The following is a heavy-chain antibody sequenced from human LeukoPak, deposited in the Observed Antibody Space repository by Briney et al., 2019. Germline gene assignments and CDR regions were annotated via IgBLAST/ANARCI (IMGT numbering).Heavy chain of an antibody. Sequence: PGGSLRLSCAASGFTFSSYAMSWVRQAPGKGLEWVSAISGSGGSTYYADSVKGRFTISRDNSKNTLHLQMNSLRAEDTAVYYCATLPTVTTGYYYGMDVWGQGTTVTVSS. V-gene: IGHV3-23*01. D-gene: IGHD4-11*01. CDR1: GFTFSSYA. CDR3: ATLPTVTTGYYYGMDV. J-gene: IGHJ6*02. CDR2: ISGSGGST.